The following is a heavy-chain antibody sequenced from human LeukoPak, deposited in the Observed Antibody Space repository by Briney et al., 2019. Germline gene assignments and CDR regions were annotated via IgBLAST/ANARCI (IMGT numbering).Heavy chain of an antibody. CDR1: GFTFSSYW. CDR2: IKQDGSEK. D-gene: IGHD6-13*01. Sequence: GGSLRLSCAASGFTFSSYWMSWVRQAPGRGLEWVANIKQDGSEKYYADSVKGRFTISRDNAKNSLYLQMNSLRAEDTAVYYCARTKPSPIAAAYFQHWGQGTLVTVSS. J-gene: IGHJ1*01. V-gene: IGHV3-7*01. CDR3: ARTKPSPIAAAYFQH.